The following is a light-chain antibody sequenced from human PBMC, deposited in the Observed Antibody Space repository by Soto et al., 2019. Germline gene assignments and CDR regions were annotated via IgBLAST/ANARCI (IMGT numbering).Light chain of an antibody. J-gene: IGKJ3*01. CDR2: GAS. Sequence: DIQMTQSPSSLSASVGDRVTITCQAGQDIRKYLNWYQQKPGRAPKLLIYGASNLETGVPSRFSGSGYGTDFTFTISSLQPEDIATYYCQHYDHLPPFTFGPG. V-gene: IGKV1-33*01. CDR1: QDIRKY. CDR3: QHYDHLPPFT.